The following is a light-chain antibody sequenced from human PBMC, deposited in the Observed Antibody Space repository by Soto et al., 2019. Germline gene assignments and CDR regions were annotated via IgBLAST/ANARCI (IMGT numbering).Light chain of an antibody. Sequence: QSALTQPASVSGSPGQSITIFCTGTSNDIGSYKFVSWYQQHPGEAPKLVIYEGSKRPSGVSNRFSGSKSGNTASLTISGLQSEDEADYYCCSYAGSSTYVFGTGTKVTVL. CDR1: SNDIGSYKF. CDR2: EGS. CDR3: CSYAGSSTYV. V-gene: IGLV2-23*01. J-gene: IGLJ1*01.